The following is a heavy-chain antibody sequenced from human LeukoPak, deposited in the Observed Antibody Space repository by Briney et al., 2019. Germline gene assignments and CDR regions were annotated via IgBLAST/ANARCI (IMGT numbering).Heavy chain of an antibody. CDR2: ISYDGSNK. D-gene: IGHD3-10*01. J-gene: IGHJ4*02. Sequence: SGGSLRLSCVASGITFSNYAVSWVRQAPGKGLEWVAVISYDGSNKYYADSVKGRFTISRDNSKNTLYLQMNSLRAEDTAVYYCAKSGTDYPFLVHWGQGTLVTVSS. V-gene: IGHV3-30*18. CDR3: AKSGTDYPFLVH. CDR1: GITFSNYA.